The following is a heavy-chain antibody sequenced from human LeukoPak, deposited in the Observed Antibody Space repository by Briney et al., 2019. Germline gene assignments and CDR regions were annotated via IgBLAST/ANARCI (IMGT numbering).Heavy chain of an antibody. CDR3: ARGPGSSSGWFLFDP. J-gene: IGHJ5*02. V-gene: IGHV3-7*01. D-gene: IGHD6-19*01. Sequence: GGSLRLSCAASGFTFSSYAMSWVRQAPGKGLEWVANIKQDGSEKYYVDSVKGRFTISRDNAKNSLYLQMNSLRAEDTAVYYCARGPGSSSGWFLFDPWGQGTLVTVSS. CDR1: GFTFSSYA. CDR2: IKQDGSEK.